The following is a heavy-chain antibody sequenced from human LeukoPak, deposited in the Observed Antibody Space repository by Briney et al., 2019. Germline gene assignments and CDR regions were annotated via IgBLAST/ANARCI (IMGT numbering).Heavy chain of an antibody. D-gene: IGHD3-10*01. CDR1: GGTFSSYA. CDR2: INPNSGGT. V-gene: IGHV1-2*04. CDR3: ARDAGASYYYGMDV. J-gene: IGHJ6*02. Sequence: ASVKVSCKASGGTFSSYAISWVRQAPGQGLEWMGWINPNSGGTNYAQKFQGWVTKTRDTSISTAYMELSRLRSDDTAVYYCARDAGASYYYGMDVWGQGTTVTVSS.